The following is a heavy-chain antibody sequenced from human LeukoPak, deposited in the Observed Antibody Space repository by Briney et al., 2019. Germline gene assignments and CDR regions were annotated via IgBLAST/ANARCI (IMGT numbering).Heavy chain of an antibody. CDR1: GYTFTSYG. D-gene: IGHD3-10*01. Sequence: ASVKVSCKASGYTFTSYGISWVRQAPGQGLEWMGWINTNTGNPTYAQGFTGRFVFSLDTSVSTAYLQISSLKAEDTAVYYCARKGTVRGVIGYYGMDVWGQGTTVTVSS. J-gene: IGHJ6*02. V-gene: IGHV7-4-1*02. CDR3: ARKGTVRGVIGYYGMDV. CDR2: INTNTGNP.